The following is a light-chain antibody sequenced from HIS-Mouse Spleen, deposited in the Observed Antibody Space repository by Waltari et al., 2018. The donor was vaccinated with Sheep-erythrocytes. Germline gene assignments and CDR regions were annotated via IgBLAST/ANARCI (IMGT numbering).Light chain of an antibody. Sequence: DIQMTQSPSTLSASVGDRVTITCRASQSISSWLAWYQQKPRKAPKLLIYKAYSLESGVPSKFSGSGSETEFTLTISSLQPDDFATYYCQQYNSYSTFGQGTKVEIK. J-gene: IGKJ1*01. CDR3: QQYNSYST. CDR2: KAY. CDR1: QSISSW. V-gene: IGKV1-5*03.